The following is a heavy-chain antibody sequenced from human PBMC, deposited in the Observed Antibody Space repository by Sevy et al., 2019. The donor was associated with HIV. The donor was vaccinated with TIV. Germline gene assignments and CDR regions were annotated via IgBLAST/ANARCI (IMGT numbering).Heavy chain of an antibody. V-gene: IGHV3-23*01. CDR1: GFTFSSYA. CDR2: ISGSGGST. J-gene: IGHJ4*02. Sequence: VGSLRLSCAASGFTFSSYAMSWVRQAPGKGLEWVSAISGSGGSTYYADSVKGRFTISRDNSKNTLYLQMNSLRAEDTAVYYCAKVDSSGYYSVSGFDYWGTGTLVTVSS. D-gene: IGHD3-22*01. CDR3: AKVDSSGYYSVSGFDY.